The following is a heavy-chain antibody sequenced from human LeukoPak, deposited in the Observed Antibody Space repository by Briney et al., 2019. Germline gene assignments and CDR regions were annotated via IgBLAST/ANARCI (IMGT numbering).Heavy chain of an antibody. CDR2: IDHSGST. CDR3: ARDSALAQAVMFDY. Sequence: SETLSLTCTVSGYSISSGYYWGRIRQPPGKGLEWTGSIDHSGSTYYNPSLKSRITISLDTSKNQFSLNLSSVTAADTAVYYCARDSALAQAVMFDYWGQGTLVTVSS. J-gene: IGHJ4*02. CDR1: GYSISSGYY. D-gene: IGHD6-19*01. V-gene: IGHV4-38-2*02.